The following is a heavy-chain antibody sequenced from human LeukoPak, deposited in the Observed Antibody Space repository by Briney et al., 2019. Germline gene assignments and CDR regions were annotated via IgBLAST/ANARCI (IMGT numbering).Heavy chain of an antibody. J-gene: IGHJ4*02. CDR3: ARVNTAINFDY. Sequence: SVTLSLTCTVSGGSISSYYWSWIRQAPGKGLEWIGYIYYSGSTTYNPSLKSRVTISVDTSKNQFSLNLSSVTAADTAVYYCARVNTAINFDYWGQGTLVTVSS. D-gene: IGHD5-18*01. V-gene: IGHV4-59*01. CDR1: GGSISSYY. CDR2: IYYSGST.